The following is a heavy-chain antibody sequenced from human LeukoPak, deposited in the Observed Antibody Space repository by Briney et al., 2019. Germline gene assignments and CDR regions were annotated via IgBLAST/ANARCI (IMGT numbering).Heavy chain of an antibody. V-gene: IGHV3-11*04. CDR1: GGSISSYY. CDR3: ARGGVVGATADF. CDR2: ISAGGGTK. J-gene: IGHJ4*02. D-gene: IGHD1-26*01. Sequence: LSLTCTVSGGSISSYYWSWIRQPPGKGLEWVAYISAGGGTKHYADSVKGRFTISRDNAKNSLYLQMNSLRAEDTAVYYCARGGVVGATADFWGQGTLVTVSS.